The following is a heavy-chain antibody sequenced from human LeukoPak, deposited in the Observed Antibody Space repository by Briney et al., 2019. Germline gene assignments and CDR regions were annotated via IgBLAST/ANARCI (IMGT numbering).Heavy chain of an antibody. CDR3: ATVLTKLGGFDP. Sequence: SVKVSCKASGGTFSSYAISWVRQAPGQGLEWMGGIIPIFGTANYAQKFQGRVTITADESTSTAYMELSSLRSEDTAVYYCATVLTKLGGFDPWGQGTLVTVSS. V-gene: IGHV1-69*13. CDR2: IIPIFGTA. CDR1: GGTFSSYA. J-gene: IGHJ5*02. D-gene: IGHD3-10*01.